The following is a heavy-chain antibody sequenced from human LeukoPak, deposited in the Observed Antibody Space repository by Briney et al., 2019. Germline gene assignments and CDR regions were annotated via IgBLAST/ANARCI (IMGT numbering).Heavy chain of an antibody. CDR1: GDSISSYY. J-gene: IGHJ4*02. Sequence: SETLSLTCTVSGDSISSYYWNWIRQPPGKGLEWIGYIYYSGSTNDNPSLKGRVTISVDTSKNQFSLKLSSVTAADTAVYYCARGPPHAYYYDSSGYWFDYWGQGTLVTVSS. CDR2: IYYSGST. D-gene: IGHD3-22*01. CDR3: ARGPPHAYYYDSSGYWFDY. V-gene: IGHV4-59*01.